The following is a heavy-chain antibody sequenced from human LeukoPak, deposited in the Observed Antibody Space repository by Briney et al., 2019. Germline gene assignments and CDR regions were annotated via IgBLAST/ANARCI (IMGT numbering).Heavy chain of an antibody. D-gene: IGHD3-22*01. CDR2: INPSGGST. J-gene: IGHJ4*02. Sequence: ASVKVSCKASGYTFTSYYMHWVRQAPGQGLEWMGIINPSGGSTSYAQKFQGRATMTRDTSTSTVYMELSSLRSEDTAVYYCARDRWGQGDSSGYYYFPFSLGSDYWGQGTLVTASS. CDR3: ARDRWGQGDSSGYYYFPFSLGSDY. CDR1: GYTFTSYY. V-gene: IGHV1-46*01.